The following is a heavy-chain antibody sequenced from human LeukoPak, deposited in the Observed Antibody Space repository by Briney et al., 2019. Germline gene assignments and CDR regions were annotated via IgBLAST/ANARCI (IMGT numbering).Heavy chain of an antibody. CDR2: IESNGLT. CDR3: AKAATYFYGSVTYDWFES. CDR1: GFTFSSYW. D-gene: IGHD3-10*01. J-gene: IGHJ5*01. V-gene: IGHV3-74*01. Sequence: GGSLKLSCEASGFTFSSYWMHWVRQIPGKGLMWVSRIESNGLTLYADSVRDRFTISRDNGKNTIYLQMNSLRVDDTAIYYCAKAATYFYGSVTYDWFESWGQGTLVTVSS.